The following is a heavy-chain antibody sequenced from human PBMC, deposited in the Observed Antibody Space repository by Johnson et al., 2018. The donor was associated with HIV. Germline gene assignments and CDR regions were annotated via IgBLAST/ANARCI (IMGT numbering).Heavy chain of an antibody. D-gene: IGHD3-16*01. Sequence: QVQLMESGGGLVQPGGSLRLSCAASGFTFSSYGMHWVRQAPGKGLEWVAFIRYDGSNKYYADSEKGRFTISRDNSKNTLYLQMIRLRAEDTAGYFCAKDERQLGGWSHAFDIWGQGTKVTVSS. CDR1: GFTFSSYG. CDR2: IRYDGSNK. V-gene: IGHV3-30*02. J-gene: IGHJ3*02. CDR3: AKDERQLGGWSHAFDI.